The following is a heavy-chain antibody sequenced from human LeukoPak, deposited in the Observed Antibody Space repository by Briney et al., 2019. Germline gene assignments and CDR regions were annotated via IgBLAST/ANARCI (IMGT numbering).Heavy chain of an antibody. J-gene: IGHJ4*02. Sequence: GGSLRLSCAASGFTVSSYGMSWVRQAPGKGLEWVSAISGSGGSTYYADSVKGRFTISRDNSKNTLNLQMNSLRAEDTAVYFCAKDLDGTTNYWGQGTLVTVSS. V-gene: IGHV3-23*01. D-gene: IGHD1-1*01. CDR1: GFTVSSYG. CDR3: AKDLDGTTNY. CDR2: ISGSGGST.